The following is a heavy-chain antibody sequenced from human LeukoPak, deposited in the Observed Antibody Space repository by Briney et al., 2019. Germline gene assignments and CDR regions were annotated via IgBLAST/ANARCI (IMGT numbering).Heavy chain of an antibody. J-gene: IGHJ3*02. CDR2: IIPILGIA. CDR1: GGTFSSYA. D-gene: IGHD4-23*01. V-gene: IGHV1-69*04. CDR3: ARDTPDKEILHYGGNGGAFDI. Sequence: ASVKVSCKASGGTFSSYAISWVRQAPGQGLEWMGRIIPILGIANYAQKFQGRVTITADKSTSTAYMELSSLRSEDTAVYYCARDTPDKEILHYGGNGGAFDIWGQGTMVTVSS.